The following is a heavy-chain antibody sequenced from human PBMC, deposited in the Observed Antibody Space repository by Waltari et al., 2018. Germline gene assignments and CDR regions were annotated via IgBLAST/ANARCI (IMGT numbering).Heavy chain of an antibody. Sequence: QVQLVESGGGVVQPGRSLRLSCAASGFTFISYGMHWVRQAPGKGLEWVAVIWYDGSNKYYADSVKGRFTISRDNSKNTLYLQMNSLRAEDTAVYYCAKEEGSSSWYLQHWGQGTLVTVSS. CDR3: AKEEGSSSWYLQH. CDR1: GFTFISYG. J-gene: IGHJ1*01. D-gene: IGHD6-13*01. V-gene: IGHV3-33*06. CDR2: IWYDGSNK.